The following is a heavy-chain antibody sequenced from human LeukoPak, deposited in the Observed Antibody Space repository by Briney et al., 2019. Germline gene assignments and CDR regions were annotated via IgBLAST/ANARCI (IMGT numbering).Heavy chain of an antibody. J-gene: IGHJ4*02. CDR2: INHSGST. CDR3: ARLGQQWLVPDY. D-gene: IGHD6-19*01. V-gene: IGHV4-34*01. CDR1: GGSFSGYY. Sequence: SETLSLTCAVYGGSFSGYYWSWIRQPPGKGLEWIGEINHSGSTNYNPSLKSRVTISVDTSKNQFSLKLSSVTAADTAVYYCARLGQQWLVPDYWGQGTLVTVSP.